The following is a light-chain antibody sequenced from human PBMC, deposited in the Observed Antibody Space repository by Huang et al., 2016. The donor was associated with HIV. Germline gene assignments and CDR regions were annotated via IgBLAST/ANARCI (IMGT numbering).Light chain of an antibody. CDR3: QQANSFPFT. J-gene: IGKJ3*01. V-gene: IGKV1-12*02. Sequence: DIQMTQSPSSVSASVGDRVTITCRASQGISRFLAWFQQKPGKAPNLLIYVASSLQSGVPSRFSGSGSGTDFTLTISSLQPEDFATYYCQQANSFPFTFGPGTKVDIK. CDR2: VAS. CDR1: QGISRF.